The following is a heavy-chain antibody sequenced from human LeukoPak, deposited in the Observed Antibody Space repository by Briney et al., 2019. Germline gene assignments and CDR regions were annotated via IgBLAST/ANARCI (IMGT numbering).Heavy chain of an antibody. J-gene: IGHJ4*02. CDR2: INHSGST. D-gene: IGHD5-18*01. V-gene: IGHV4-34*01. CDR3: ARETASPTDYFDY. Sequence: PSETLSLTCAVYGGSFSGYYWSWIRQPPGKGLEWIGEINHSGSTNYNPSLKSRVTISVDTSKNQFSLKLSSVTAADTAVYYCARETASPTDYFDYWGQGTLVTVSS. CDR1: GGSFSGYY.